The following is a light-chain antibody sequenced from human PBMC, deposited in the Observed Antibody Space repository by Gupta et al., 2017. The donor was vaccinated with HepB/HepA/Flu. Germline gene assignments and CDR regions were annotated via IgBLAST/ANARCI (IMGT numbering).Light chain of an antibody. J-gene: IGKJ2*01. CDR1: QSIRSS. Sequence: EIQMTHSPSSLSASVGDRVTITCRASQSIRSSLTWYQQKPGQAPKLLIYAASSWQRGVPSRFSGSGSGKDVTLTISSRQPEEFATYYCQQSDSIPPYTFGQGTKLEIK. V-gene: IGKV1-39*01. CDR3: QQSDSIPPYT. CDR2: AAS.